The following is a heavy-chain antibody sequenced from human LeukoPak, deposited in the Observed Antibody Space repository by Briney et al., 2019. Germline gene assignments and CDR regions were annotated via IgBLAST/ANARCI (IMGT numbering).Heavy chain of an antibody. CDR2: VNQGGTGK. CDR3: ARGQLRFLEWHNWFDP. CDR1: GFRFSSQW. J-gene: IGHJ5*02. Sequence: GGSLRLSCAASGFRFSSQWMSWVRQAPGKGLEWVAIVNQGGTGKYYVDSVKGRITISRDNAENSLYLQMNSLRAEDTAVYYCARGQLRFLEWHNWFDPWGQGTLVTVSS. V-gene: IGHV3-7*04. D-gene: IGHD3-3*01.